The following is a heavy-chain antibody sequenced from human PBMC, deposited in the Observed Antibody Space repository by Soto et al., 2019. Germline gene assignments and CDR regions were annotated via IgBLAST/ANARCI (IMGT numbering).Heavy chain of an antibody. V-gene: IGHV3-11*01. Sequence: QVQLVESGGGLVMPGGSLRVTCAASGFTFSDYYMTWIRLAPGKGLEWISYISSSGSTIYYADSMKGRFAISRDNAKKSLYLHWNGRGAEDTAVYYCAGGGGSYYYGMDVWGQGTTVTVSS. D-gene: IGHD6-25*01. CDR2: ISSSGSTI. J-gene: IGHJ6*02. CDR1: GFTFSDYY. CDR3: AGGGGSYYYGMDV.